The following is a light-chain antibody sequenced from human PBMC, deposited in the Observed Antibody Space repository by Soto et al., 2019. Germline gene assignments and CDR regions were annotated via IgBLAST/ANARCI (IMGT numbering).Light chain of an antibody. Sequence: AIQMTQSPSSLSASVGDRVTITCRASQGVSNDVGWYQQKPGKAPRLLIYAASTLQSGVPSRFSGSQSATDFTLTISSLQPEDFATYYCLQDFAYPLTFCGGTKVEIK. CDR1: QGVSND. J-gene: IGKJ4*01. CDR3: LQDFAYPLT. V-gene: IGKV1-6*01. CDR2: AAS.